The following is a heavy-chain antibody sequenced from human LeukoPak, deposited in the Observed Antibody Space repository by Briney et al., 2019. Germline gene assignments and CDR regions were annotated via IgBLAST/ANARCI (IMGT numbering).Heavy chain of an antibody. D-gene: IGHD2-15*01. V-gene: IGHV3-23*01. CDR2: ISGSGGST. Sequence: GGSLRLSCAASGFTSSSYAMSLVRQAPGKGLKWVSTISGSGGSTYYADSVKGRFTISRDNSKNTLYLQMNSLRAEDTAVYYCAKRYCSGGSCYPPSFDYWGQGTLVTVSS. J-gene: IGHJ4*02. CDR3: AKRYCSGGSCYPPSFDY. CDR1: GFTSSSYA.